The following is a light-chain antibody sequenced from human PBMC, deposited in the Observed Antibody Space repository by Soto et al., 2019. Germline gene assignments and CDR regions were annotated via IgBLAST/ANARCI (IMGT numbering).Light chain of an antibody. CDR1: QSISSW. V-gene: IGKV1-5*03. CDR3: QHGWT. CDR2: KAS. J-gene: IGKJ1*01. Sequence: DIQMTQSPSTLSASVGDRATITCRASQSISSWLAWYQQKPGKAPTLLIYKASSLKSGVPSRFSGSGSGTEFTLTISSLQPDYFAPYYCQHGWTFGQGTKVEIK.